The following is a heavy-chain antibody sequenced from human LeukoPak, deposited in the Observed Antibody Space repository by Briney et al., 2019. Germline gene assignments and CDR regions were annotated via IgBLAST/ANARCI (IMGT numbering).Heavy chain of an antibody. CDR1: GYTFTSYD. Sequence: GASVKVSCKASGYTFTSYDINWVRQATGQGLEWMGWMNPNSGNTGYAQKFQGWVTMTRDTSISTAYMELSRLRSDDTAVYYCARGGYSSGWTEAFDIWGQGTMVTVSS. CDR2: MNPNSGNT. J-gene: IGHJ3*02. V-gene: IGHV1-8*02. CDR3: ARGGYSSGWTEAFDI. D-gene: IGHD6-19*01.